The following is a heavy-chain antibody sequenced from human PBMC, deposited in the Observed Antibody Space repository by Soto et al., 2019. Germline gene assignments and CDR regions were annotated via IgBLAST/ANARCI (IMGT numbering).Heavy chain of an antibody. CDR3: VRRHVSATGIDWFDP. CDR1: GYTFTSYG. V-gene: IGHV1-3*01. D-gene: IGHD6-13*01. CDR2: INAANGDT. J-gene: IGHJ5*02. Sequence: GGSVKVSCMASGYTFTSYGIHWVRQAPGQRLEWMGWINAANGDTKYSPKFQGRVTITRDTSASTAYMELSSLRSEDTAVYYCVRRHVSATGIDWFDPWGQGTLVTVSS.